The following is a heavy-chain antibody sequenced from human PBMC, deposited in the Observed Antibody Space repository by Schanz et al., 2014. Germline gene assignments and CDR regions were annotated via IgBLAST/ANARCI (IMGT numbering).Heavy chain of an antibody. J-gene: IGHJ4*02. Sequence: EVQLLESGGGLVQPGGSLRLSCVASGFAFSSFAMTWVRQIPGKGLEWVSAISASGGTTYYADSVKGRFTISRDNSRDTVYLQMNSLRADDTAMYYCARWFLIRGVILDSWGQGTLVTVSS. CDR3: ARWFLIRGVILDS. V-gene: IGHV3-23*01. CDR1: GFAFSSFA. D-gene: IGHD3-10*01. CDR2: ISASGGTT.